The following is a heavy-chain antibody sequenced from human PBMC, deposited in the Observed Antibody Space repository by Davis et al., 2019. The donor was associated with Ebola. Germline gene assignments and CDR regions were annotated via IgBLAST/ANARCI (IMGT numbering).Heavy chain of an antibody. CDR1: GYTFTSYY. Sequence: SVKVSCKASGYTFTSYYMHWVRQARGQRLEWIGWIVVGSGNTNYAQKFQERVTITRDMSTSTAYMELSSLRSEDTAVYYCAADTHYYYYYGMDVWGQGTTVTVTS. CDR3: AADTHYYYYYGMDV. V-gene: IGHV1-58*02. J-gene: IGHJ6*02. CDR2: IVVGSGNT.